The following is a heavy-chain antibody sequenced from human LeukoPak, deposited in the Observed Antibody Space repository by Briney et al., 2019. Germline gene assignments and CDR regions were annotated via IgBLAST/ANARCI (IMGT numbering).Heavy chain of an antibody. J-gene: IGHJ5*02. CDR2: IDFRGGT. V-gene: IGHV4-59*01. D-gene: IGHD2-15*01. Sequence: SGTLSLTCSVSGDSISNSYWTWIRQPPGKRLEWIGYIDFRGGTNYNPSLGRRLSMSVAASKNQFSLRLRSVTAADTAVYYCARDSVYATNWFDPWGQGILVTVS. CDR1: GDSISNSY. CDR3: ARDSVYATNWFDP.